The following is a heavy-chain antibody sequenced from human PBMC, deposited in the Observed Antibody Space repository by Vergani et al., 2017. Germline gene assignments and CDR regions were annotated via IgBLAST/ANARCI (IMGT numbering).Heavy chain of an antibody. CDR1: GFTFSSYA. CDR2: ISGSGGST. J-gene: IGHJ4*02. D-gene: IGHD2-2*01. V-gene: IGHV3-23*04. Sequence: VQLVESGGGVVQPGRSLRLSCAASGFTFSSYAMSWVRQAPGKGLEWVSAISGSGGSTYYADSVKGRLTISRDNTKNTLYLQMNSLRAEDTAVDYCARGQVRYCSSTSCLQFDYWGQGTLVTVSS. CDR3: ARGQVRYCSSTSCLQFDY.